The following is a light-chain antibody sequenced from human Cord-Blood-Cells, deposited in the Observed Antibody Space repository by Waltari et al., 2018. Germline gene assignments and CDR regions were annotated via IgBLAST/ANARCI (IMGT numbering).Light chain of an antibody. CDR3: QQSYSTQYT. CDR1: QSISSY. CDR2: AAS. J-gene: IGKJ2*01. V-gene: IGKV1-39*01. Sequence: DIQMTQFPSSLSASVGDRVIITCRASQSISSYLNWYQQKPGKAPKLLIYAASSLQSGVPSRFSGSGSGTDFTLTISSLQPEDFATYYCQQSYSTQYTFGQGTKLEIK.